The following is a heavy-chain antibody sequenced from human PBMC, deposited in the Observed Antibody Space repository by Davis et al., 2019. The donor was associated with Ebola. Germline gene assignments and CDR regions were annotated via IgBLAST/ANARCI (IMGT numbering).Heavy chain of an antibody. D-gene: IGHD2-15*01. CDR2: ITPFNGNT. J-gene: IGHJ3*02. V-gene: IGHV1-45*02. CDR3: ASSVVVAATQSDAFDI. CDR1: GYTFTYRY. Sequence: AASVKVSCKASGYTFTYRYLHWVRQAPGQALEWMGWITPFNGNTNYAQKFQDRVTITRDRSMSTAYMELSSLRSEDTAMYYCASSVVVAATQSDAFDIWGQGTMVTVSS.